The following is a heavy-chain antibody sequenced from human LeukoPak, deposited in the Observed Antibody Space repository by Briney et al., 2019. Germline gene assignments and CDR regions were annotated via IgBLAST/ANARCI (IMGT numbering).Heavy chain of an antibody. Sequence: GGSLRLSCAPSGFTFSSYGMHWVRQAPLKGLEWVAFIRYDGRNKYYADSVKGRFTISRDNSKNTLYLQMNSLRAEDTAVYYCAKGPYYNILTAPIRVRNAFDIWGHGTMVTVSS. J-gene: IGHJ3*02. D-gene: IGHD3-9*01. V-gene: IGHV3-30*02. CDR3: AKGPYYNILTAPIRVRNAFDI. CDR2: IRYDGRNK. CDR1: GFTFSSYG.